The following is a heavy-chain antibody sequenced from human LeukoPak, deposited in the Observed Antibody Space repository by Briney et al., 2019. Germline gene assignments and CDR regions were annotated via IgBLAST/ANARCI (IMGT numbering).Heavy chain of an antibody. Sequence: PGGSLRLSCAASGFTFTTYAMIWVRRAPGKGLEWVSDISGGGDATYYADSVKGRFTISRDNPGNTIYLQMKGLGAGDTAVYYCARLSGTSGTTSRVLDYWGQGALVTVSS. CDR2: ISGGGDAT. D-gene: IGHD1-1*01. V-gene: IGHV3-23*01. CDR3: ARLSGTSGTTSRVLDY. J-gene: IGHJ4*02. CDR1: GFTFTTYA.